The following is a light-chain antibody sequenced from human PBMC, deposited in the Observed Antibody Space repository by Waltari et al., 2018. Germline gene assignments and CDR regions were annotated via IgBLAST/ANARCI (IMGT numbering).Light chain of an antibody. J-gene: IGLJ2*01. CDR2: KDI. CDR1: ALPDQY. CDR3: QSADSSGSL. V-gene: IGLV3-25*03. Sequence: SSDLTQSPSVSVSPGPTARITCSGDALPDQYAFWYQQKPGQAPVLVIYKDIDRPSGISARFSGASSGTTVTLTISGVQAEDEADYYCQSADSSGSLFGGGTKLTVL.